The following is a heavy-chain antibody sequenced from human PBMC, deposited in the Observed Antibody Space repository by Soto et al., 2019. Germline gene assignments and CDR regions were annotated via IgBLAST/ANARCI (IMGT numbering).Heavy chain of an antibody. J-gene: IGHJ6*02. Sequence: SETLSLTCAVYGGSCSGYYWSWIRQPPGKGLEWIGEINHSGSTNYNPSLKSRVTISVDTSKNQFSLKLSSVTAADTAVYYCARGRYCSSTSCYGTRRYYGMDVWGQGTTVTVSS. V-gene: IGHV4-34*01. D-gene: IGHD2-2*01. CDR2: INHSGST. CDR3: ARGRYCSSTSCYGTRRYYGMDV. CDR1: GGSCSGYY.